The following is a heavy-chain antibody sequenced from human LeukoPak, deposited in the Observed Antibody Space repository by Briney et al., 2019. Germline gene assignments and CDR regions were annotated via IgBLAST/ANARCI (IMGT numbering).Heavy chain of an antibody. CDR3: ARSRSGTHGYFDY. D-gene: IGHD3-10*01. Sequence: GGSLRLSCAASGFTFGSYSMNWVRQAPGKGLEWVSSISSSSSYIYYADSVKGRFTISRDNAKNSLYLQMNSLRAEDTAVYYCARSRSGTHGYFDYWGQGTLDTVSS. J-gene: IGHJ4*02. CDR2: ISSSSSYI. CDR1: GFTFGSYS. V-gene: IGHV3-21*01.